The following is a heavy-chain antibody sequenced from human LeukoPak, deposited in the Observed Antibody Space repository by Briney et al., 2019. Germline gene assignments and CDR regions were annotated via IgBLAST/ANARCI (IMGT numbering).Heavy chain of an antibody. D-gene: IGHD3-10*01. CDR3: ARGTAWGYYGSGSYYY. CDR1: GGSFSGYY. J-gene: IGHJ4*02. V-gene: IGHV4-34*01. CDR2: INHSGST. Sequence: PSETLSLTCAVYGGSFSGYYWSWIRQPPGKGLEWIGEINHSGSTNYNPSLKSRVTISVDTSKNQFSLKLSSVTAADTAVYYCARGTAWGYYGSGSYYYWGQGTWSPSPQ.